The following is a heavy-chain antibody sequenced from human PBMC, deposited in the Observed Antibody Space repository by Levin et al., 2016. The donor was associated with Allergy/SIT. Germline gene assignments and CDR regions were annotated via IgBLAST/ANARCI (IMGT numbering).Heavy chain of an antibody. D-gene: IGHD3/OR15-3a*01. V-gene: IGHV3-66*01. CDR1: GFTVSDNY. CDR3: AMSLSVRTGLDY. CDR2: IYLAGST. J-gene: IGHJ4*02. Sequence: GESLKISCEASGFTVSDNYMNWVRQAPGKGLESVSIIYLAGSTKYADSVMGRFTISRDSSKNTVYLQMDSLRDEDTAVYYCAMSLSVRTGLDYWGQGTLVTVSS.